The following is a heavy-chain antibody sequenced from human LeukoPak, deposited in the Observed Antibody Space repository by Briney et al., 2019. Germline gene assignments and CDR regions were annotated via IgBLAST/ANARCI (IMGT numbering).Heavy chain of an antibody. J-gene: IGHJ4*02. CDR1: GFTFSSYS. CDR3: ASNSGDYYPLLIPSQY. V-gene: IGHV3-21*01. Sequence: GGSLRLSCAASGFTFSSYSMNWVRQAPGKGLEWVSSISSSSSYIYYADSVKGRFTISRDNAKNSLYLQMNSLRAEDTAVYYCASNSGDYYPLLIPSQYWGQGTLVTVSS. D-gene: IGHD4-17*01. CDR2: ISSSSSYI.